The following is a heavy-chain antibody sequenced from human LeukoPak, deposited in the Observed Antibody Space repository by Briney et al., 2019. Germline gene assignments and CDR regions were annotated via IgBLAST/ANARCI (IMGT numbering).Heavy chain of an antibody. Sequence: GASVKVSCKASGYIFTSYVIHWVRQAPGQRLEWMGCINAGNGNTKYSQKFQGRVTITRDTSASTAYMELSSLRSEDTAAYYCATAPDCSSTSCYAYYYYGMDVWGQGTTVTVSS. CDR2: INAGNGNT. D-gene: IGHD2-2*01. V-gene: IGHV1-3*01. J-gene: IGHJ6*02. CDR3: ATAPDCSSTSCYAYYYYGMDV. CDR1: GYIFTSYV.